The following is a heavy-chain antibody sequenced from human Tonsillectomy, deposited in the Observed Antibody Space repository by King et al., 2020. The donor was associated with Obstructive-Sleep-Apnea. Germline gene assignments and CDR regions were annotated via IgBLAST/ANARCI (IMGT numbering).Heavy chain of an antibody. V-gene: IGHV4-59*01. Sequence: QLQESGPRLVKPSETLSLTCSVSGDSISDYYWSWIRQPPGKGLEWIVYIYYSGSTDYNPSPKSRVTISVDTSKNQFSLTLSSGNATDAAVYYCARVRAATNYYGMDVWGQGTTVTVSS. D-gene: IGHD2-15*01. CDR2: IYYSGST. CDR3: ARVRAATNYYGMDV. J-gene: IGHJ6*02. CDR1: GDSISDYY.